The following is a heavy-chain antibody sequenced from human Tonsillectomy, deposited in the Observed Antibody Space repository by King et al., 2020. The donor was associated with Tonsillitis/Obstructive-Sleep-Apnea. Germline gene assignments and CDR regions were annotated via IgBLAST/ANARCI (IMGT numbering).Heavy chain of an antibody. Sequence: VQLVESGGAVVQPGRSLRVSFAASGFTFSTYAMHWVRQAPGKGLEWVAVISYDGSNKYYADSVKVRFTISRDNSKNTLYLRMNSLRAEDTAVYYCARPTEDHYYDIRDYYPNCFDPWGQGTLVSVSS. CDR2: ISYDGSNK. CDR3: ARPTEDHYYDIRDYYPNCFDP. D-gene: IGHD3-22*01. V-gene: IGHV3-30*04. CDR1: GFTFSTYA. J-gene: IGHJ5*02.